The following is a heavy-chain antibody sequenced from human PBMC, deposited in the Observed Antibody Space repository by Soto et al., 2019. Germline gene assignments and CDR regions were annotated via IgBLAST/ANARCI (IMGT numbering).Heavy chain of an antibody. CDR3: ARERAGRYGYYYYYGMDV. CDR1: GGSISSGGYY. V-gene: IGHV4-31*03. Sequence: SETLSLTCTVSGGSISSGGYYWSWIRQHPGKGLEWIGYIYYSGSTYYNPSLKSRAAISVDTSKNQFSLKLSSVTAADTAVYYCARERAGRYGYYYYYGMDVWGQGTTVTVSS. J-gene: IGHJ6*02. D-gene: IGHD3-9*01. CDR2: IYYSGST.